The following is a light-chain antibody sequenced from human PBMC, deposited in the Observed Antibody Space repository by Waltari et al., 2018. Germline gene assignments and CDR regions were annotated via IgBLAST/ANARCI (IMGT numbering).Light chain of an antibody. V-gene: IGKV3-11*01. CDR1: QRVSSY. Sequence: IVLTQSPATLSLSPGERATLSCRASQRVSSYLAWYQQKPGQAPRLLIYDASDRATGIPARFSGSGSGTDVTLTISSLEPEDFAFYYCQHRSNGPLYTFGQGTKLEIK. J-gene: IGKJ2*01. CDR2: DAS. CDR3: QHRSNGPLYT.